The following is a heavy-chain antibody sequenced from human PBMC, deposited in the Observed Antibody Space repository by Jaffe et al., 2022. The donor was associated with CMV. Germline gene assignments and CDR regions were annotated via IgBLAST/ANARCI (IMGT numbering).Heavy chain of an antibody. V-gene: IGHV6-1*01. Sequence: QVQLQQSGPGLVKPSQTLSLTCAISGDSVSSNSAAWNWIRQSPSRGLEWLGRTYYRSKWYNDYAVSVKSRITINPDTSKNQFSLQLNSVTPEDTAVYYCARDPPGYCSSTSCNLGGYYYYYGMDVWGQGTTVTVSS. D-gene: IGHD2-2*03. CDR1: GDSVSSNSAA. CDR2: TYYRSKWYN. J-gene: IGHJ6*02. CDR3: ARDPPGYCSSTSCNLGGYYYYYGMDV.